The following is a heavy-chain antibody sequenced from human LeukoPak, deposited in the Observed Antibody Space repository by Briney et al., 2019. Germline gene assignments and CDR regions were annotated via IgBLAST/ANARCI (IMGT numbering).Heavy chain of an antibody. V-gene: IGHV3-23*03. Sequence: GGSLRLSCVASGFTFTNYGMSWVRQAPGKGLEWVSVIYSGGSTYYADSVKGRFTISRDNAKNSLYLQMNSLRAEDTAVYYCAKDQRVGSGWYYFDYWGQGTLVTVSS. D-gene: IGHD6-19*01. CDR1: GFTFTNYG. J-gene: IGHJ4*02. CDR3: AKDQRVGSGWYYFDY. CDR2: IYSGGST.